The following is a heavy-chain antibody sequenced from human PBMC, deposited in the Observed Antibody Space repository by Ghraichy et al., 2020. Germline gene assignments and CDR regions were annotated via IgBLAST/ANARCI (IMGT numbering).Heavy chain of an antibody. CDR3: VGGNCGGDCYFDY. Sequence: GGSLRLSCEASGITVSTKYMHWVRQAPGKGLEWVSLIYSAGLTRYADSVMDRFTISRDSSPNKLFLQMDSLRAEDTAVYYCVGGNCGGDCYFDYWGQGTLVTVSS. CDR1: GITVSTKY. J-gene: IGHJ4*02. CDR2: IYSAGLT. D-gene: IGHD2-21*02. V-gene: IGHV3-66*01.